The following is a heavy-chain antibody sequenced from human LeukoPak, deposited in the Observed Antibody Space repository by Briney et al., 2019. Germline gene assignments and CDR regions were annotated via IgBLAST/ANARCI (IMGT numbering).Heavy chain of an antibody. CDR2: ICGSSSST. V-gene: IGHV3-23*01. D-gene: IGHD2-15*01. CDR3: AKGSGGRCHSPTDY. Sequence: PGGSLRLSCAASGFSFSSYAMNWVRQAPGKGLEWVSVICGSSSSTYYVDSVKGRFTISRDNSKNTLYLQMNSLRAEDTAIYYCAKGSGGRCHSPTDYWGQGTLVTVSS. CDR1: GFSFSSYA. J-gene: IGHJ4*02.